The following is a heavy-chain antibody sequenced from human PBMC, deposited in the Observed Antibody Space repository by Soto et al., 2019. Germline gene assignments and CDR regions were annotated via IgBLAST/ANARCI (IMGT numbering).Heavy chain of an antibody. CDR2: ISSNGGST. V-gene: IGHV3-64D*06. CDR3: VKDHCSSTSCFLPDP. Sequence: PGGSLRLSCSASGFTFSSYAMHWVRQAPGKGLEYVSAISSNGGSTYYADSVKGRFTISRDNSKNTLYLQMSSLRAEDTAVYYCVKDHCSSTSCFLPDPWGQGTLVTVSS. CDR1: GFTFSSYA. J-gene: IGHJ5*02. D-gene: IGHD2-2*01.